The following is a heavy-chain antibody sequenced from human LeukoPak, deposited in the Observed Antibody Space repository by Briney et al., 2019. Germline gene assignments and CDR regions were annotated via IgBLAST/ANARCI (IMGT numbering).Heavy chain of an antibody. D-gene: IGHD3-9*01. CDR3: ARDPLVGGY. CDR2: IYSGGST. CDR1: GLTVSSKN. Sequence: GGPLKLSLAPLGLTVSSKNLSWVGQAPGEGLEWVSLIYSGGSTYYADSVKGRFTISRDSSKNTLYLQMSSLRAEDTAVYYCARDPLVGGYWGQGTLVTVSS. J-gene: IGHJ4*02. V-gene: IGHV3-66*02.